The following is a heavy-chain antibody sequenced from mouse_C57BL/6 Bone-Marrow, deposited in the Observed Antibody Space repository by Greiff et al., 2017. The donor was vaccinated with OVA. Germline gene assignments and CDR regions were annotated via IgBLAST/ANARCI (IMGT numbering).Heavy chain of an antibody. V-gene: IGHV1-4*01. CDR2: INPSSGYT. Sequence: VKLVESGAELARPGASVKMSCKASGYTFTSYTMHWVKQRPGQGLEWIGYINPSSGYTKYNQKFKGKATLTADKSSSTAYMQLSSLTSEDSAVYYCARMGKCITPYWYFDVWGTGTTVTVSS. CDR3: ARMGKCITPYWYFDV. J-gene: IGHJ1*03. CDR1: GYTFTSYT. D-gene: IGHD1-1*01.